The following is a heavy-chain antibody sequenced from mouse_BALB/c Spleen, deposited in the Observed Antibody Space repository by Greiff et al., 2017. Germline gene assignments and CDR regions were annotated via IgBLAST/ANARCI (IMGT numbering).Heavy chain of an antibody. J-gene: IGHJ4*01. CDR1: GFTFSSYY. CDR3: ARSIYDGDEGAMDY. Sequence: EVHLVESGGGLVKPGGSLKLSCAASGFTFSSYYMSWVRQTPEKRLELVAAINSNGGSTYYPDTVKGRFTISRDNAKNTLYLQMSSLKSEDTALYYCARSIYDGDEGAMDYWGQGTSVTVSS. D-gene: IGHD2-13*01. CDR2: INSNGGST. V-gene: IGHV5-6-2*01.